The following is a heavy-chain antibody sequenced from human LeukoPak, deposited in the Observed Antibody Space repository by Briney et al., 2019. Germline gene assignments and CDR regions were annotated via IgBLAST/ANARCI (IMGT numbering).Heavy chain of an antibody. CDR2: ISAYNGNT. Sequence: ASVKVSCKASGYTFTSYGISWVRQAPGQGLEWMGWISAYNGNTNYAQKLQGRVTMTTDTSTSTAYMELRSLRSDDTAVYYCARDRHSSSWYSSYYYYGMDVWGQGTTVTVSS. D-gene: IGHD6-13*01. V-gene: IGHV1-18*01. CDR1: GYTFTSYG. J-gene: IGHJ6*02. CDR3: ARDRHSSSWYSSYYYYGMDV.